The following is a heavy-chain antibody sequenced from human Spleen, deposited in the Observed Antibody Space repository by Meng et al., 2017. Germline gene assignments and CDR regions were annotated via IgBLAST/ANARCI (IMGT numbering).Heavy chain of an antibody. CDR1: GYTFTSYA. Sequence: VPLVQSGAEVNKPGATVKVSCKASGYTFTSYAMHWVRQAPGQRLEWMGWINAGNANTRYSQKFQTRVTITRDTSASTAYMELSSLRSEDTAVYYCARGYYDDVWGSYRYPDYWGQGTLVTVSS. J-gene: IGHJ4*02. CDR2: INAGNANT. D-gene: IGHD3-16*02. V-gene: IGHV1-3*01. CDR3: ARGYYDDVWGSYRYPDY.